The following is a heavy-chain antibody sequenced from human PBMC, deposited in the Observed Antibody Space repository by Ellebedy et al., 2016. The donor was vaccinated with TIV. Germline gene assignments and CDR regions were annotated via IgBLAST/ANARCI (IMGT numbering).Heavy chain of an antibody. D-gene: IGHD4-17*01. CDR2: INQDGSGK. V-gene: IGHV3-7*01. J-gene: IGHJ3*02. CDR3: ARDGSYGDYLSPRHAFNM. CDR1: GFTFRSYW. Sequence: GESLKISCAASGFTFRSYWMSWVRQAPGKGLEWVGNINQDGSGKYYVDSVKGRFSISRDNAKNSLYLQMNSLRAEDTALYFCARDGSYGDYLSPRHAFNMWGQGTMVTVSS.